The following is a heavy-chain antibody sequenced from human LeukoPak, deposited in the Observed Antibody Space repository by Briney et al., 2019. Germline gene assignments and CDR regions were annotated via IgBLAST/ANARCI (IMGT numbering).Heavy chain of an antibody. D-gene: IGHD3-10*01. CDR2: ISSSSSTI. CDR1: GFTFSSYS. V-gene: IGHV3-48*04. CDR3: AKDLTMVRGVIITGLDY. Sequence: GGSLRLSCAASGFTFSSYSMNWVRQAPGKGLEWVSYISSSSSTIYYADSVKGRFTISRDNAKNSLYLQMNSLRAEDTAVYYCAKDLTMVRGVIITGLDYWGQGTLVTVSS. J-gene: IGHJ4*02.